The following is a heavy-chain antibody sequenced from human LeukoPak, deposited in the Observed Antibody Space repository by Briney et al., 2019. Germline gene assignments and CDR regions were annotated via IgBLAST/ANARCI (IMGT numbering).Heavy chain of an antibody. J-gene: IGHJ5*02. D-gene: IGHD1-14*01. CDR2: INPDGNEK. CDR1: GFTFSSYW. V-gene: IGHV3-7*04. CDR3: ARGGTRYSA. Sequence: PGGSLRLSCAASGFTFSSYWMRWVRQAPGKGLNWVANINPDGNEKYFVDSVNGRFTISRDNPKNSLYLQRNSLRAEDTAVYYWARGGTRYSAWGQGTLVTVSS.